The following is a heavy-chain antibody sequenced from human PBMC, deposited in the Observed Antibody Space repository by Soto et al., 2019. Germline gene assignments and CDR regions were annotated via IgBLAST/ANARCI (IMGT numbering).Heavy chain of an antibody. D-gene: IGHD3-10*01. CDR3: AKVEGSGSLAWFDP. CDR1: GFTFDDYA. CDR2: ISWNSGSI. V-gene: IGHV3-9*01. J-gene: IGHJ5*02. Sequence: GGFLRLSCAASGFTFDDYAMHWVRQAPGKGLEWVSGISWNSGSIGYADSVKGRFTISRDNAKNSLYLQMNSLRAEDTALYYCAKVEGSGSLAWFDPWGQGTLVTVSS.